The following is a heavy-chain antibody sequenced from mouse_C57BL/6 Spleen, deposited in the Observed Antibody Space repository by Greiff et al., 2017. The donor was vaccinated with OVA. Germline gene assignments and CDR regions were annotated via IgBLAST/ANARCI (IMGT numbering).Heavy chain of an antibody. J-gene: IGHJ2*01. CDR3: ARTIYYGYFDY. V-gene: IGHV1-80*01. D-gene: IGHD1-1*01. CDR1: GYAFSSYW. CDR2: IYPGDGDT. Sequence: VKLQESGAELVKPGASVKISCKASGYAFSSYWMNWVKQRPGKGLEWIGQIYPGDGDTNYNGKFKGKATLTADKSSSTAYMQLSSLTSEDSAVYFCARTIYYGYFDYWGQGTTLTVSS.